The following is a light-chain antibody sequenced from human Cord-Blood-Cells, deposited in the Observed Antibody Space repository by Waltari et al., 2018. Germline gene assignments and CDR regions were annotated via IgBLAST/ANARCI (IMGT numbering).Light chain of an antibody. CDR2: DVS. Sequence: QSALTQPVSESGSPGQSITISCTGTSSDVGGYNYVSWYQQHTGKAPKIMIYDVSNLPSGVSTRFSGSKSANTASLTISWLQAEDESDYYCSSYTSSSTLVFCGGTKLTVL. J-gene: IGLJ2*01. V-gene: IGLV2-14*01. CDR3: SSYTSSSTLV. CDR1: SSDVGGYNY.